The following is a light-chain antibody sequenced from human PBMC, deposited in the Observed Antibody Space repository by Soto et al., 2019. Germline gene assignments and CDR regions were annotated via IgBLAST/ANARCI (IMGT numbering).Light chain of an antibody. Sequence: DIQMTQSPSTLSASVGDRVTITCRASQSIDNWLAWYQQKPGKAPNLLIYKTSNLESGVPSRFSGSGSGTEFSLTISSLQPDDFATYYCKKYKSFSLTFGGGTRVEVK. V-gene: IGKV1-5*03. CDR1: QSIDNW. CDR3: KKYKSFSLT. J-gene: IGKJ4*01. CDR2: KTS.